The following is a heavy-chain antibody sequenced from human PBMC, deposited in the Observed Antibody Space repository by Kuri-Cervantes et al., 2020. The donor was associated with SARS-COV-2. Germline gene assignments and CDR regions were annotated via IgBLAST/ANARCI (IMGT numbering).Heavy chain of an antibody. CDR2: IYSGGST. V-gene: IGHV3-66*01. CDR1: GFTVSSNY. CDR3: ASDLGYCSSTSCCNV. D-gene: IGHD2-2*01. Sequence: GGSLRLSWAASGFTVSSNYMSWVRQAPGKGLEWVSVIYSGGSTYYADSVKGRFTISRDNSKNTLYLQMNSLRAEDTAVYYCASDLGYCSSTSCCNVWGQGTTVTVSS. J-gene: IGHJ6*02.